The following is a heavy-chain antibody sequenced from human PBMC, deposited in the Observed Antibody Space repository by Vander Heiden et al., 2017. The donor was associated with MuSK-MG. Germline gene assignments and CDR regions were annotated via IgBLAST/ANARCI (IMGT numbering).Heavy chain of an antibody. V-gene: IGHV3-11*05. J-gene: IGHJ5*02. CDR3: AREYSSGWFDP. CDR1: GFTFSDYY. CDR2: ISSSSSYT. Sequence: QVQLVESGGGLVKPGGSLRHSCAASGFTFSDYYMSWIRQAPGKGLEWVSYISSSSSYTNYADSVKGRFTISRDNAKNSLYLQMNSLRAEDTAVYYCAREYSSGWFDPWGQGTLVTVSS. D-gene: IGHD6-19*01.